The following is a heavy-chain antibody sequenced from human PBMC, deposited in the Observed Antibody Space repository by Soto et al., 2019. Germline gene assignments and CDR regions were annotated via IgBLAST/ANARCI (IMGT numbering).Heavy chain of an antibody. D-gene: IGHD5-18*01. CDR2: IYWDDDK. V-gene: IGHV2-5*02. Sequence: SGPTLVKPTQTLTLTCTFSGFSLSTSGVGVGWIRQPPGKALEWLALIYWDDDKRYSPSLKSRLTITKDTSKNQVVLTMTNMDPVDTATYYCAHVRGGYSYGYNGGYYYYMDVWGKGTTVTVSS. CDR1: GFSLSTSGVG. CDR3: AHVRGGYSYGYNGGYYYYMDV. J-gene: IGHJ6*03.